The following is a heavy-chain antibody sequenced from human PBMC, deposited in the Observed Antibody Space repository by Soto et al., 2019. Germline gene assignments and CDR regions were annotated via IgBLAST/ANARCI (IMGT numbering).Heavy chain of an antibody. CDR2: ISGKNGYT. V-gene: IGHV1-18*04. CDR3: ARSDYYEVTVTCEN. Sequence: QVHLVQSGGELKKPGASVQVSCKASGYSFSDFGITWVRQAPGQGLEWMGWISGKNGYTYYAHNVQVRVTLTADTCTSTPYRELRSLTPDDTGIYYCARSDYYEVTVTCENWGQGTPVTVSS. CDR1: GYSFSDFG. D-gene: IGHD4-17*01. J-gene: IGHJ4*02.